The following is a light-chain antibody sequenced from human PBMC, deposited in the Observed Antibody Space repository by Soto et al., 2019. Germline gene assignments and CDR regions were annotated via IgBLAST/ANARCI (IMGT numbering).Light chain of an antibody. CDR1: QSVSSN. CDR2: GAS. V-gene: IGKV3-15*01. CDR3: QHYHNWPRT. Sequence: EKVMTQSPATLSVSPGERATLSCRASQSVSSNLAWYQHKPGQAPRLLIYGASTRATGIPARFSGSGSGTEFTLTLNSLQSEDFAVYYCQHYHNWPRTFGQGTKVEIK. J-gene: IGKJ1*01.